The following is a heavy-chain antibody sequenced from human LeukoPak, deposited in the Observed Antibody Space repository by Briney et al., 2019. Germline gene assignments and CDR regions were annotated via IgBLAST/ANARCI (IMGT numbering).Heavy chain of an antibody. J-gene: IGHJ4*02. V-gene: IGHV1-2*02. D-gene: IGHD1-26*01. Sequence: GASVKVSCKASGYTFTSYDINWVRQTTGQGLEWMGWINPNSGGTNYAQKFQGRVTMTRDTSISTAYMELSRLRSDDTAVYYCARDSGSYFSYYFDYWGQGTLVTVSS. CDR2: INPNSGGT. CDR3: ARDSGSYFSYYFDY. CDR1: GYTFTSYD.